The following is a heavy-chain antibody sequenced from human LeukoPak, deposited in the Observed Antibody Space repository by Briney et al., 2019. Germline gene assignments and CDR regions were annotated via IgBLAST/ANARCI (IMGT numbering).Heavy chain of an antibody. CDR1: GFTFSDYY. CDR2: ISSSGNLI. V-gene: IGHV3-11*04. Sequence: GGSLRLSCAASGFTFSDYYMGWLRQAPGKGLVWIAYISSSGNLIHYADSVKGRFSVSRDNAKSSLYLQMNSLRGEDAAVYYCARGLSGAYYRCEYWGQGTLVTVFS. CDR3: ARGLSGAYYRCEY. J-gene: IGHJ4*02. D-gene: IGHD2/OR15-2a*01.